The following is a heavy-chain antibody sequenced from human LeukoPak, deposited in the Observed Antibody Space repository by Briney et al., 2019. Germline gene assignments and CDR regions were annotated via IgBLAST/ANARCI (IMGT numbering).Heavy chain of an antibody. V-gene: IGHV1-2*02. CDR1: EYTFTGFY. J-gene: IGHJ4*02. CDR3: ARMNHPYFDY. Sequence: ASGKASCKASEYTFTGFYLHWVRRAPGQGLEWIGWFNPNSDGTNYAQKFQASVTMPRDIPISRAYRERSRLSSRDPAVYHCARMNHPYFDYWGQGTLVTVSS. CDR2: FNPNSDGT.